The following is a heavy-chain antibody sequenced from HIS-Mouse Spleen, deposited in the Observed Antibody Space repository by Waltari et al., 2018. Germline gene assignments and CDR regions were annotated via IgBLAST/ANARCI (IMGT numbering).Heavy chain of an antibody. CDR2: IRSKAYGGTT. Sequence: EVQLVESGGGLVQPGRSLRLSCTASGFTFGDYAMSWFGQAPGRGLEGVGFIRSKAYGGTTEYAASVKGRFTISRDDSKSIAYLQMNSLKTEDTAVYYCTRVSAGEDYWGQGTLVTVSS. V-gene: IGHV3-49*03. CDR3: TRVSAGEDY. CDR1: GFTFGDYA. J-gene: IGHJ4*02. D-gene: IGHD6-13*01.